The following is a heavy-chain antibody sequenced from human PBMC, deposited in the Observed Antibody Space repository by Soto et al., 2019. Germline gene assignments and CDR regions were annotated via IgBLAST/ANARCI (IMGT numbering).Heavy chain of an antibody. CDR3: SARHFWSGPWTARRLDY. V-gene: IGHV4-4*02. Sequence: SETLSLTCAVSGDSINSSHWWNWVRQPPGKGLEWIGQISHSGNANYNPSLTSRVPISIDKSKNHFSLKLTSVTATDTAGSYYSARHFWSGPWTARRLDYWGQGTLVTVSS. CDR1: GDSINSSHW. CDR2: ISHSGNA. D-gene: IGHD3-3*02. J-gene: IGHJ4*02.